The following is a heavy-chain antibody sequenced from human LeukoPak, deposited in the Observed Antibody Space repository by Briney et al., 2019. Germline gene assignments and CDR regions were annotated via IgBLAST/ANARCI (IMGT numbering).Heavy chain of an antibody. CDR1: GYTFTGYY. CDR3: ARDEDVGDCTTTSCGWFDP. J-gene: IGHJ5*02. CDR2: IHPNSGDT. Sequence: ASVKVSCKASGYTFTGYYINWVRQAPGQGLEWMGRIHPNSGDTKRAQKFQGRVTLTRDTSITTAYLELSRLRSDDTAVYYCARDEDVGDCTTTSCGWFDPWGQGTLVTVSS. V-gene: IGHV1-2*06. D-gene: IGHD2-2*01.